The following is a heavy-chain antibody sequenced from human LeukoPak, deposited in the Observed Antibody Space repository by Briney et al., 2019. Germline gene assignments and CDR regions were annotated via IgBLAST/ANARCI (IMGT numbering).Heavy chain of an antibody. Sequence: GGSLRLSCAASGFTFSSYAMTWVRQAPGKGLEWVSTISGSGGSTYYADSVKGRFTISRDNSKNTLYLQMNSLRAEDTAVYYCAKDEYCSGGSCYSLPNNWSDPWGQGTLVTVSS. J-gene: IGHJ5*02. CDR2: ISGSGGST. D-gene: IGHD2-15*01. CDR3: AKDEYCSGGSCYSLPNNWSDP. CDR1: GFTFSSYA. V-gene: IGHV3-23*01.